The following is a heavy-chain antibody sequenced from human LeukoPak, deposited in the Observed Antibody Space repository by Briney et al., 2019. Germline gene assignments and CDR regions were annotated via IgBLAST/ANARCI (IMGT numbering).Heavy chain of an antibody. CDR3: ARDFWHTAVA. CDR2: IYSGGST. D-gene: IGHD5-18*01. V-gene: IGHV3-53*01. CDR1: GFTVSSSY. J-gene: IGHJ5*02. Sequence: GGSLRLSCAASGFTVSSSYMSWVRQAPGKGLEWVSVIYSGGSTYYADSVKGRFTISRDNSKNTLFLQMNSLRADDTAVYYCARDFWHTAVAWGQGTLVTVSS.